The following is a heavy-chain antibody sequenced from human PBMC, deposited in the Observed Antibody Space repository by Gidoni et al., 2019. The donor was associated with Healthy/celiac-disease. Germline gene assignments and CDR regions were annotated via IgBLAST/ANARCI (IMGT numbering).Heavy chain of an antibody. CDR1: GGSISSSSYY. V-gene: IGHV4-39*07. J-gene: IGHJ5*02. CDR2: IFYSGST. Sequence: QLQLQESGPGLVKPSETLSLTCTVPGGSISSSSYYWGWIRQPPGKGLEWIGSIFYSGSTYYNPSLQGRVPLSVDTSKNQFSLKLSSVTAADPAVYYCARDRGYRYGYPLGSWFDPWGQGTLVTVSS. CDR3: ARDRGYRYGYPLGSWFDP. D-gene: IGHD5-18*01.